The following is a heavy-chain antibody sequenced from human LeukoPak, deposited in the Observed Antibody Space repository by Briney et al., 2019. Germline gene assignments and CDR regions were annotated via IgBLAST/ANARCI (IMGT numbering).Heavy chain of an antibody. Sequence: PGRSLRLSCAASGFTFSSYGMHWVRQAPGKGLKWVAVIWYDGTNTYYADSVKGRFTISRDNSKNTLYLQMNSLRAEDTAVYYCARDFCSGGSCYPDAFDIWGQGTMVTVSS. CDR1: GFTFSSYG. D-gene: IGHD2-15*01. J-gene: IGHJ3*02. CDR2: IWYDGTNT. CDR3: ARDFCSGGSCYPDAFDI. V-gene: IGHV3-33*01.